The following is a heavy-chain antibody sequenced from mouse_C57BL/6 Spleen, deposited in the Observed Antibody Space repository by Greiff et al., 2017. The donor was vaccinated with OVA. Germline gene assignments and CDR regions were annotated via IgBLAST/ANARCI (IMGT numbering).Heavy chain of an antibody. CDR1: GYSITSGYY. CDR2: ISYDGSN. D-gene: IGHD2-4*01. Sequence: EVKLMESGPGLVKPSQSLSLTCSVTGYSITSGYYWNWIRQFPGNKLEWMGYISYDGSNNYNPSLKNRISITRDTSKNQFFLKLNSVTTEDTATYYCARGGYDYYWYFDVWGTGTTVTVSS. V-gene: IGHV3-6*01. CDR3: ARGGYDYYWYFDV. J-gene: IGHJ1*03.